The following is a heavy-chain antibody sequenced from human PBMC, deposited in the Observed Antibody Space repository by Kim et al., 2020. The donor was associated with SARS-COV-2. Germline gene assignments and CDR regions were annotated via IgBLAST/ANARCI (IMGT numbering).Heavy chain of an antibody. V-gene: IGHV3-33*01. Sequence: GGSLRLSCAASGFTFSTSNMHWVRQAPGKGLEWVAVIWSDGDTKFYADSLTGRLVVSRDNSKNTLYLQVSSLKAEDTAVYYCARELLFDSSGYIDAFDVWGQGTMVTVSS. J-gene: IGHJ3*01. CDR3: ARELLFDSSGYIDAFDV. CDR1: GFTFSTSN. CDR2: IWSDGDTK. D-gene: IGHD3-22*01.